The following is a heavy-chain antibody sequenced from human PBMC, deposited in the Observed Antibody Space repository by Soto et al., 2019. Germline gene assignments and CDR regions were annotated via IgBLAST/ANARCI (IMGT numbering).Heavy chain of an antibody. Sequence: GESLKISCKGSGYSFTSYWISWVRQMPGKGLEWMGRIDPSDSYTNYSPSFQGHVTISADKSISTAYLQWSSLKASDTAMYYCARHGGAGGRDGYQARYYYDAMDVWGQGTTVTVSS. CDR1: GYSFTSYW. V-gene: IGHV5-10-1*01. CDR3: ARHGGAGGRDGYQARYYYDAMDV. D-gene: IGHD5-12*01. J-gene: IGHJ6*02. CDR2: IDPSDSYT.